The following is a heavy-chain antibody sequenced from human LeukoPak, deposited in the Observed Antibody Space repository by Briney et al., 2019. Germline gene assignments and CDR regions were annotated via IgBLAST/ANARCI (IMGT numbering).Heavy chain of an antibody. J-gene: IGHJ3*02. CDR1: GWSFSGYY. CDR3: ARGRNIVAVVAAPSRWNAFDI. V-gene: IGHV4-34*01. Sequence: SETLSLTCAVYGWSFSGYYRGWIRQPPGKGLEWIGEINHSGSTNYNPSLKSRVTISVDTSKNQFSLKLSSVTAADTAVYYCARGRNIVAVVAAPSRWNAFDIWGQGTMVTVSS. CDR2: INHSGST. D-gene: IGHD2-15*01.